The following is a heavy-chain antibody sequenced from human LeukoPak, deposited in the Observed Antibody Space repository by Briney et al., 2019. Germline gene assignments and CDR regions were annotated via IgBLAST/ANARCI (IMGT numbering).Heavy chain of an antibody. D-gene: IGHD5-18*01. CDR1: GLTFTDSY. J-gene: IGHJ4*02. V-gene: IGHV1-2*02. CDR2: INPNSGGT. Sequence: GASVKVSCKASGLTFTDSYMHWVRQAPGQGLEWMGWINPNSGGTNYAQKFQGRVSMTRDTSIRTAYMELSSLRSDDTAVYYCAREDRYSYHFWGQGTLVTVSS. CDR3: AREDRYSYHF.